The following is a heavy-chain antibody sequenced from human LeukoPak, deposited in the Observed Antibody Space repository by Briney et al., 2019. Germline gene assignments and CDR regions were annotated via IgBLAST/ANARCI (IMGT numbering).Heavy chain of an antibody. CDR2: IKQDGSEK. J-gene: IGHJ4*02. CDR1: GFTFTNYW. V-gene: IGHV3-7*01. CDR3: ARDQLDGGGSDY. D-gene: IGHD3-10*01. Sequence: PGGSLRLSCAASGFTFTNYWMSWVRQAPGKGLEWVANIKQDGSEKYFLDSVKGRFTITRDNAKNSLYLQMNSLRAEDTAVYYCARDQLDGGGSDYRGQGTLVTVSS.